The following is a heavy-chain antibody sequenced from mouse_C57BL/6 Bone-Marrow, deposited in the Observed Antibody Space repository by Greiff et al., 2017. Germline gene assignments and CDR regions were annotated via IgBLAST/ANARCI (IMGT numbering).Heavy chain of an antibody. CDR3: AREGSSGYGY. CDR2: ISYDGSN. CDR1: GYSITSGYY. V-gene: IGHV3-6*01. Sequence: EVQLQQSGPGLVKPSQSLSLTCSVTGYSITSGYYWNWIRQFPGNKLEWMGYISYDGSNNYNPSLKNRISITRDTSKNQFFLKLNSVTTEDTATYYCAREGSSGYGYWGKGTTLTVSS. J-gene: IGHJ2*01. D-gene: IGHD3-2*02.